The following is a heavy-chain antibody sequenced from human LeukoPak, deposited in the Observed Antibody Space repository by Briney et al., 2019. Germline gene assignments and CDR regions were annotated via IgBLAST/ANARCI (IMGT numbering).Heavy chain of an antibody. CDR3: ARVNGVAASYRVYNWFDP. V-gene: IGHV1-69*04. Sequence: SVTVSCEASGGTFSSYAFSWVRQAPGQGLEWIGRIIPILGIANYAQKFQGRVTITADKSTSTAYMELSSLRSEDTAVYYCARVNGVAASYRVYNWFDPWGQGTLVTVSS. CDR2: IIPILGIA. J-gene: IGHJ5*02. D-gene: IGHD2-15*01. CDR1: GGTFSSYA.